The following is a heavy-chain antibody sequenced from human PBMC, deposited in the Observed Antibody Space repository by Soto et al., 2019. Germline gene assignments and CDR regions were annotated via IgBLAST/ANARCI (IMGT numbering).Heavy chain of an antibody. V-gene: IGHV3-30-3*01. CDR1: GFTFSSYA. CDR3: ARDASRIVGATQPFYYYGMDV. Sequence: QVQLVESGGGVVQPGRSLRLSCAASGFTFSSYAMHWVRQAPGKGLEWVAVISYDGSNKYYADSVKGRFTISRDNSKNTLYLQMNSLRAEDTAVYYCARDASRIVGATQPFYYYGMDVWGQGTTVTVSS. CDR2: ISYDGSNK. J-gene: IGHJ6*02. D-gene: IGHD1-26*01.